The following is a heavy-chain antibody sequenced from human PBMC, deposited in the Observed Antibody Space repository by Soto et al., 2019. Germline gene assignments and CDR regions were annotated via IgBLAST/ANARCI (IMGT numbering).Heavy chain of an antibody. Sequence: SQTLSLTCAISGDSVSSNSAAWNWIRQSPSRGLEWLGRTYYRSKWYNDYAVSVKSRITINPDTSKNQFSLQLNSVTPEDTAEYYCARDSMIVVVITPYYYYYGMDVWGQGTTVTVSS. J-gene: IGHJ6*02. CDR3: ARDSMIVVVITPYYYYYGMDV. D-gene: IGHD3-22*01. V-gene: IGHV6-1*01. CDR2: TYYRSKWYN. CDR1: GDSVSSNSAA.